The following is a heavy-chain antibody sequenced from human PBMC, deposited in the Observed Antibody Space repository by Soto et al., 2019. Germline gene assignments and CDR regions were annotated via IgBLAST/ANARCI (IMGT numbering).Heavy chain of an antibody. CDR1: GGSLSNYY. J-gene: IGHJ5*02. CDR3: ARASSPALGAPWARVNWFDP. CDR2: IYYIGST. V-gene: IGHV4-59*01. Sequence: PXXTLSLPCTVAGGSLSNYYCSWIRQPQGKGLEWIGYIYYIGSTNYNPSLKGRVTMSVDTSRNQLSLHLTSFTAADTAVYYCARASSPALGAPWARVNWFDPWGQGTLGTVSS. D-gene: IGHD1-26*01.